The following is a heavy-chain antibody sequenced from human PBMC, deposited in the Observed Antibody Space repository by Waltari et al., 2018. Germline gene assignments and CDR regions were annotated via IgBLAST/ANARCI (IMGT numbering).Heavy chain of an antibody. Sequence: EVQLVQSGAEVKTPGESLQISCKDSGYNFRPNWLGWVRQMPGRGLEWMGIIYPDDPEIRYSPSFQGQVTISADRSINTAYLEWRSLKASDTALYFCARQDPKYQYAMAVWGQGTSVTVS. V-gene: IGHV5-51*01. CDR2: IYPDDPEI. D-gene: IGHD2-2*01. CDR3: ARQDPKYQYAMAV. J-gene: IGHJ6*02. CDR1: GYNFRPNW.